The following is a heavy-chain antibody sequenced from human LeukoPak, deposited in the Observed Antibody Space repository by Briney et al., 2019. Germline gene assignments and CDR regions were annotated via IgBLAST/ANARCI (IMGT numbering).Heavy chain of an antibody. V-gene: IGHV3-13*01. J-gene: IGHJ4*02. Sequence: GGSLRLSCAASGFTFSSYDMHWVRQATGKGLEWVSAIGTAGDTYYPGSVKGRFTISRENAKNSLYLQMNSLRAGDTAVYYCARGDQKHSSGWYYFDYWGQGTLVTVSS. CDR3: ARGDQKHSSGWYYFDY. CDR2: IGTAGDT. CDR1: GFTFSSYD. D-gene: IGHD6-19*01.